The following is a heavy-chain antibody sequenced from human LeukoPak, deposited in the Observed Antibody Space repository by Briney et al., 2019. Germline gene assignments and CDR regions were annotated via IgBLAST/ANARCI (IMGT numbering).Heavy chain of an antibody. J-gene: IGHJ3*02. CDR2: IYHSGST. CDR1: GYSISSGYY. CDR3: ARDSSGFTFDI. Sequence: SETLSLTCTVSGYSISSGYYWGWIRQPPGKGLEWIGSIYHSGSTYYNPSLKSRVTISVDTSKNQFSLKLSSVTAADTAVYYCARDSSGFTFDIWGQGTMVTVSS. V-gene: IGHV4-38-2*02. D-gene: IGHD3-22*01.